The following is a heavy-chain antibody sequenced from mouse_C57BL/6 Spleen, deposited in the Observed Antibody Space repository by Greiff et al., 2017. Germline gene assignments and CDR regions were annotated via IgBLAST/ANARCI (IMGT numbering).Heavy chain of an antibody. D-gene: IGHD1-1*01. CDR3: ARAPHYYGSSYNYFDY. CDR2: IHPNSGST. V-gene: IGHV1-64*01. CDR1: GYTFTSYW. J-gene: IGHJ2*01. Sequence: QVQLKQPGAELVKPGASVKLSCKASGYTFTSYWMHWVKQRPGQGLEWIGMIHPNSGSTNYNEKFKSKATLTVDKSSSTAYMQLSSLTSEDSAVYYCARAPHYYGSSYNYFDYWGQGTTLTVSS.